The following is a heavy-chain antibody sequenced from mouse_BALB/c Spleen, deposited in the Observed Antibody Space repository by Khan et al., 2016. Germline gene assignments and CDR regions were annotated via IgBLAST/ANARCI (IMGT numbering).Heavy chain of an antibody. Sequence: EVKLEESGPDLVKPSQSLSLTCTVTGYSITSGYSWHWIRQFPGNKLEWMGYIHYSGGTKYIPSLKSRISITRDTSKNQFFLQLNSVTPEDIATYYCTRSHGYYAMDYWGQGTSVTVSS. CDR3: TRSHGYYAMDY. CDR2: IHYSGGT. J-gene: IGHJ4*01. CDR1: GYSITSGYS. V-gene: IGHV3-1*02.